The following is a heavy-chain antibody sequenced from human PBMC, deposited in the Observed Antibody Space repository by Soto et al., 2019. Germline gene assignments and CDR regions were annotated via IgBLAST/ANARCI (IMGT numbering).Heavy chain of an antibody. CDR2: IDPSDSYT. Sequence: PGESLKISCKGSGYSFTSYWISWVRQMPGKGLEWMGRIDPSDSYTNYSPSFQGHVTISADKSISTAYLQWSSLKASDTAMYYCARRGVVTPFVYYYYGMDVWGQGTTVTVAS. V-gene: IGHV5-10-1*01. CDR1: GYSFTSYW. D-gene: IGHD2-21*02. J-gene: IGHJ6*02. CDR3: ARRGVVTPFVYYYYGMDV.